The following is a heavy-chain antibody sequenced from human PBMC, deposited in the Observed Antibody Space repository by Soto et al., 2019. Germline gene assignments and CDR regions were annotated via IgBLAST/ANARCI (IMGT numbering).Heavy chain of an antibody. CDR3: ARGMTPPGAPAWYYFDS. Sequence: SETLSLTCTVSGASITVSSYWSWIRQPAGKGLEWIGRFSLSGTTSYNPSLRSRVTMSADVSKNQFSLRLTSVTAADTALYYCARGMTPPGAPAWYYFDSWGQGTLVTVSS. D-gene: IGHD2-8*02. CDR2: FSLSGTT. V-gene: IGHV4-4*07. CDR1: GASITVSSY. J-gene: IGHJ4*02.